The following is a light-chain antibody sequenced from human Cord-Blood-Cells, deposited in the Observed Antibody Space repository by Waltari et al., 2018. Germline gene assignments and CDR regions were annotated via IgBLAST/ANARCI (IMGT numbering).Light chain of an antibody. CDR1: QGISSY. V-gene: IGKV1-9*01. Sequence: DIQLTQSPSFLSASVGDRVTITCRASQGISSYLAWYQQKPGKAPKLLIYAASTLQSGVPSRFSGSGSGTEFTLTISSLQPEDFETYNCQQINSYPPDTFGQGTKLEIK. CDR2: AAS. J-gene: IGKJ2*01. CDR3: QQINSYPPDT.